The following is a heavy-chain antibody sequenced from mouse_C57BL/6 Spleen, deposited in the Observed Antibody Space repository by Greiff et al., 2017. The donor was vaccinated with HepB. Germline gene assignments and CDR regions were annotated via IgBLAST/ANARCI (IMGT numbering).Heavy chain of an antibody. D-gene: IGHD2-1*01. CDR3: AKNDGNYKAWFAY. J-gene: IGHJ3*01. CDR1: GFSLTSYG. Sequence: VQLKESGPGLVQPSQSLSITCTVSGFSLTSYGVHWVRQSPGKGLEWLGVIWRGGSTDYNAAFMSRLSITKDNSKSQVFFKMNSLQADDTAIYYCAKNDGNYKAWFAYWGQGTLVTVSA. V-gene: IGHV2-5*01. CDR2: IWRGGST.